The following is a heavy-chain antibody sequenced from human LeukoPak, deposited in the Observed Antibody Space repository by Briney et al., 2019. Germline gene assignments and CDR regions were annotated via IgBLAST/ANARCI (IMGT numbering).Heavy chain of an antibody. Sequence: PGRPLRLSCAASGFTFSSYGMHWLRQAPGKGLEGVAVISYDGSNKYYADSVKGLFTISRDNSKNTLYQQMNSLRAEDTAVYYCEKDFLSTVTAYFDYWGQGTLVTVSS. CDR2: ISYDGSNK. D-gene: IGHD4-17*01. CDR1: GFTFSSYG. V-gene: IGHV3-30*18. CDR3: EKDFLSTVTAYFDY. J-gene: IGHJ4*02.